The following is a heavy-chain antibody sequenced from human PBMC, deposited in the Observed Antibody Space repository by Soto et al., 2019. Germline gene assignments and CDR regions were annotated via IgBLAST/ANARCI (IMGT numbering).Heavy chain of an antibody. CDR2: IHYNGNT. Sequence: SETLSLTCTVSGDSISNYSWSWIRQPPGKGLEWIGNIHYNGNTKYSPSLKSRVTMSVDTSKNHFSLKLISVTTADTAVYFCAREGNLGRWIQPLDYWGQGTLVTVSS. J-gene: IGHJ4*02. D-gene: IGHD2-2*03. CDR3: AREGNLGRWIQPLDY. V-gene: IGHV4-59*01. CDR1: GDSISNYS.